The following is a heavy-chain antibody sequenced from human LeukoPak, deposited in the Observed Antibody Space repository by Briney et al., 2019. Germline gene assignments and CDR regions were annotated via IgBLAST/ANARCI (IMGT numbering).Heavy chain of an antibody. Sequence: SVKGSCKASGGTFSSYAISWVRQAPGQGLEWMGRIIPILGIANYAQKFQGRVTITADKSTSTAYMELSSLRSEDTAVYYCARGGVDFWSGSLKFDYWGQGTLVTVSS. CDR1: GGTFSSYA. V-gene: IGHV1-69*04. D-gene: IGHD3-3*01. CDR2: IIPILGIA. CDR3: ARGGVDFWSGSLKFDY. J-gene: IGHJ4*02.